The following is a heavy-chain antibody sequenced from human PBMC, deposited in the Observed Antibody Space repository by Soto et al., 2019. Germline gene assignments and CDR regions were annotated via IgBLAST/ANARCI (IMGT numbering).Heavy chain of an antibody. Sequence: SETLSLTCTVSGGSMVGYYWSWIRQPPGKGPEWIGYVHHSGTTHYNPSLESRVTISIDTSKSDLFLRLQSVTAADTAVYYCARAPAEVFDSWGKGTRFLDTWGQGALVTVSS. CDR3: ARAPAEVFDSWGKGTRFLDT. J-gene: IGHJ4*02. V-gene: IGHV4-59*01. CDR2: VHHSGTT. D-gene: IGHD3-22*01. CDR1: GGSMVGYY.